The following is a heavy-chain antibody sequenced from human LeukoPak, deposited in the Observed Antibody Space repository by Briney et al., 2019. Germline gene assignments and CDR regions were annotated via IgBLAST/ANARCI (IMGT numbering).Heavy chain of an antibody. V-gene: IGHV1-69*04. D-gene: IGHD2-2*01. CDR1: GGTFSSYA. J-gene: IGHJ5*02. Sequence: SVKVSCKASGGTFSSYAISWVRQAPGQGLEWMGRIIPIFGIANYAQKFQGRVTITADKSASTAYMELSGLRSEDTAVYYCARDPDVVVPAAKSVKGNWFDPWGQGTLVTVSS. CDR2: IIPIFGIA. CDR3: ARDPDVVVPAAKSVKGNWFDP.